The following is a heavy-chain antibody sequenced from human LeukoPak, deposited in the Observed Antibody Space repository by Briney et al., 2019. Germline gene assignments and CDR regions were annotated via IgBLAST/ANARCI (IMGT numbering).Heavy chain of an antibody. CDR1: GYTFTGYY. D-gene: IGHD4-17*01. J-gene: IGHJ4*02. V-gene: IGHV1-2*02. CDR2: INPNSGGT. CDR3: ARGSYGDYSNFDY. Sequence: ASVKVSCKASGYTFTGYYMHWVRQAPGQGLEWMGWINPNSGGTNYAQKFQGRVTMTRDTSISTAYMELSRLRSDDTAVYYCARGSYGDYSNFDYWGQGTLVTVSS.